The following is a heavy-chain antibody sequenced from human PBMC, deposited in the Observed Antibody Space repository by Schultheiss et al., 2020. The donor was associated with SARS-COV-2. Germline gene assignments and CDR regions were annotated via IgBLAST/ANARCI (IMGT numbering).Heavy chain of an antibody. D-gene: IGHD3-10*01. CDR2: ISSSSSYI. CDR3: ARDPYYYGSGSYANYYYGMDV. Sequence: GESLKISCAASGFTFSSYGMHWVRQAPGKGLEWVSSISSSSSYIYYADSVKGRFTISRDNAKNSLYLQMNSLRAEDTAVYYCARDPYYYGSGSYANYYYGMDVWGQGTTVTVSS. CDR1: GFTFSSYG. J-gene: IGHJ6*02. V-gene: IGHV3-21*01.